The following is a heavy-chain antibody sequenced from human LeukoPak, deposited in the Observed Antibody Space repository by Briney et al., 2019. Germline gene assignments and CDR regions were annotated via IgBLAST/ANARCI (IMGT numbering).Heavy chain of an antibody. CDR2: IRRKVYGGTT. Sequence: PGGSLRLSCTASGFTFGDYAMNWVRQAPGKGLEWVGFIRRKVYGGTTEYAASVKGRFTISRDDSKSIAYLQMNSLKTEDTAVYYCTRHMITFGGVIAYAFDIWGQGTMVTVSS. CDR1: GFTFGDYA. J-gene: IGHJ3*02. D-gene: IGHD3-16*02. V-gene: IGHV3-49*04. CDR3: TRHMITFGGVIAYAFDI.